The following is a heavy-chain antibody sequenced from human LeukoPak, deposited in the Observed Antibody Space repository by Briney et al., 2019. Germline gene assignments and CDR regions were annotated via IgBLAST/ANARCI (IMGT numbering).Heavy chain of an antibody. CDR2: IYPGDSDT. D-gene: IGHD3-10*01. V-gene: IGHV5-51*01. J-gene: IGHJ6*03. CDR3: ARLRAEGSGSYGPNYYYYYYMDV. Sequence: NHGESLKLSCKGSGYSFTSYWIGWVRQMPGKGLEWMGIIYPGDSDTKYSPSFQGQVTISADKSISTAYLQWSSLKASDTAMYYCARLRAEGSGSYGPNYYYYYYMDVWGKGTTVTISS. CDR1: GYSFTSYW.